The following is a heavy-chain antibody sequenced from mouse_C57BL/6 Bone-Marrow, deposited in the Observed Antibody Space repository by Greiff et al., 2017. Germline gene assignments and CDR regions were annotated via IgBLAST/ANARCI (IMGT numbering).Heavy chain of an antibody. V-gene: IGHV5-17*01. J-gene: IGHJ4*01. Sequence: EVKLMESGGGLVKPGGSLKLSCAASGFTFSDYGMHWVRQAPEKGLEWVAYISSGSSTIYSADTVKGRFTISRDNAKNTLFLQLTSLRCEDTAVYYCARYGGDYAMDYWGQGTSVTVSS. CDR1: GFTFSDYG. CDR2: ISSGSSTI. CDR3: ARYGGDYAMDY. D-gene: IGHD1-1*01.